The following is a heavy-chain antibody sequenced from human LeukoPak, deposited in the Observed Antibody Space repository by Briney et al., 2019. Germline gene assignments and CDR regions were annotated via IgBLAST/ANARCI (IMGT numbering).Heavy chain of an antibody. D-gene: IGHD2-2*01. Sequence: ASVKVSCKASGYTFTSYGISWVRQAPGQGLEWMGWISAYNGNTNYAQKLQSRVTMTTDTSTSTAYMELRSLRSDDTAVYYCASIHSAVCSSTSCYFSPPINWGQGTLVTVSS. CDR2: ISAYNGNT. J-gene: IGHJ4*02. CDR3: ASIHSAVCSSTSCYFSPPIN. V-gene: IGHV1-18*01. CDR1: GYTFTSYG.